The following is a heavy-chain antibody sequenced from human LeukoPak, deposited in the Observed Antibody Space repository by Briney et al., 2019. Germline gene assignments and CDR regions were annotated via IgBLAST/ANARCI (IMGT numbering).Heavy chain of an antibody. CDR2: IYYSGSP. V-gene: IGHV4-59*08. CDR1: GGSISSYY. D-gene: IGHD2-15*01. J-gene: IGHJ5*02. CDR3: ARHSYCSGGSCYWFDP. Sequence: SETLSLTCTVSGGSISSYYGSWIRQPPGKGLEWIGYIYYSGSPNYNPSLKSRVTISVDTSKNQFSLKLSSVTAADTAVYYCARHSYCSGGSCYWFDPWGQGTLVTVSS.